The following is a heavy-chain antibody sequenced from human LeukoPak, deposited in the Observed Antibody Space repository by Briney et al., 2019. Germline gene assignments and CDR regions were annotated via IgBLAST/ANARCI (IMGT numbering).Heavy chain of an antibody. D-gene: IGHD4-17*01. CDR2: IYYSGST. CDR3: ARGGDYGDYTAYY. CDR1: GGSISSYY. Sequence: SETLSLTCTVSGGSISSYYWSWIRQPPGKGLEWIGYIYYSGSTNYNPSLKSRVTISVDTSKNQFSLKLSSVTAADTAVYYCARGGDYGDYTAYYWGQGTLVTVSS. V-gene: IGHV4-59*01. J-gene: IGHJ4*02.